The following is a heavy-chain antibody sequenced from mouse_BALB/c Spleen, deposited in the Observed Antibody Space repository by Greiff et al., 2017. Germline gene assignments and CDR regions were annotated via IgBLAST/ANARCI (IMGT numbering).Heavy chain of an antibody. Sequence: EVHLVESGGGLVQPGGSRKLSCAASGFTFSSFGMHWVRQAPEKGLEWVAYISSGSSTIYYADTVKGRFTISRDNPKNTLFLQMTSLRSEDTAMYYCARSRALLYAMDYWGQGTSVTVSS. D-gene: IGHD1-1*01. CDR3: ARSRALLYAMDY. CDR2: ISSGSSTI. J-gene: IGHJ4*01. V-gene: IGHV5-17*02. CDR1: GFTFSSFG.